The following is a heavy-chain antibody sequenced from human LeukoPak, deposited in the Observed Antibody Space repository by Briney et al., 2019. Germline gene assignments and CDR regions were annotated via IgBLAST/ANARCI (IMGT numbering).Heavy chain of an antibody. D-gene: IGHD3-22*01. CDR2: IKSKTDGGTT. Sequence: GGSLRLSCAASGFTFSNAWMSWVRQAPGKGLEWVGRIKSKTDGGTTDYAAPVKGRFTISRDDSKNTLYLQMNSLKTEDTAVYYCTTDRYYDSSDERIFDYWGQGTLVTVSS. J-gene: IGHJ4*02. CDR1: GFTFSNAW. CDR3: TTDRYYDSSDERIFDY. V-gene: IGHV3-15*01.